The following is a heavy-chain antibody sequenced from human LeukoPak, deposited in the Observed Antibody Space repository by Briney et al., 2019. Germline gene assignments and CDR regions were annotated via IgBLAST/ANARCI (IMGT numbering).Heavy chain of an antibody. J-gene: IGHJ4*02. CDR3: AKDLEAYGSGSYYFDY. V-gene: IGHV3-23*01. D-gene: IGHD3-10*01. CDR2: ISGSGGST. Sequence: GSLRLSCAASGFTFSSYAMSWVRQAPGKGLEWVSAISGSGGSTYYADSVKGRFTISRDNSKNTLYLQMNSLRAEDTAVYYCAKDLEAYGSGSYYFDYWGQGTLVTVSS. CDR1: GFTFSSYA.